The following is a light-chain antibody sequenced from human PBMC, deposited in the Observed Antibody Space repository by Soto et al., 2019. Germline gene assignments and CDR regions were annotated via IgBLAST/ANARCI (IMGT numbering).Light chain of an antibody. Sequence: QTVVTQEPSLTVSPGGTVTLTCASSTGPVTRGYYPNWFQQKPGQAPRALIYDTGIKHSWTPGRFSGSLLGGKAVLTLSGAQPEDEAEYYCLLSYGGTYVFEPGTKVTVL. CDR1: TGPVTRGYY. V-gene: IGLV7-43*01. CDR2: DTG. CDR3: LLSYGGTYV. J-gene: IGLJ1*01.